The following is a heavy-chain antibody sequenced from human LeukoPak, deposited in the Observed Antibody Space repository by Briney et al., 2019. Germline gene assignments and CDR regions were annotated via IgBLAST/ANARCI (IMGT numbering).Heavy chain of an antibody. D-gene: IGHD7-27*01. CDR1: GYIFTELS. V-gene: IGHV1-24*01. Sequence: ASVKVSCKVSGYIFTELSIHWVRQAPGKGLEWMGGFDPEDGEAIHAQKFQDRVTMTEDTSTDTAYMELSSLRSEDTAVYYCARGERGTQYAFDIWGQGTMVTVSS. CDR3: ARGERGTQYAFDI. CDR2: FDPEDGEA. J-gene: IGHJ3*02.